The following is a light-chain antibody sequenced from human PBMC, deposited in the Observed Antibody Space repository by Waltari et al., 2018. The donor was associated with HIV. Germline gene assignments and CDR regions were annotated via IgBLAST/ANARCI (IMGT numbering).Light chain of an antibody. V-gene: IGLV2-14*02. CDR2: RGN. J-gene: IGLJ2*01. Sequence: QSALTQPASVSWSPGQSITISCPGGNTDIRLCNLLSWYRPHPGKAPQRVIHRGNSRPSGGSDLFSGSKSGDTAYLTISSLQAEDEGDYYCSSYTSADSLLFGGGTKVTVL. CDR1: NTDIRLCNL. CDR3: SSYTSADSLL.